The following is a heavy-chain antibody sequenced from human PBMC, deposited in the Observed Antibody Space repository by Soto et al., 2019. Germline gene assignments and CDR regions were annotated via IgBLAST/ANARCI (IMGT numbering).Heavy chain of an antibody. CDR2: IYPDDSDT. Sequence: RGESLKISCKASGYTFTTYWIGWVRQMPGKGLQWMGIIYPDDSDTRYSPSFQGQVTISADKSIDTAYLQWSSLKASDTAMYYCARRDIMTGYVYFDYWGQGTLVTVSS. CDR3: ARRDIMTGYVYFDY. CDR1: GYTFTTYW. D-gene: IGHD3-9*01. J-gene: IGHJ4*02. V-gene: IGHV5-51*01.